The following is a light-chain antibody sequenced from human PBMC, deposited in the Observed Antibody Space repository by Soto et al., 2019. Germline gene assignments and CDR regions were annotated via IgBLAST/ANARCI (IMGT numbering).Light chain of an antibody. J-gene: IGLJ1*01. Sequence: QSVLTQPASVSGSPGQSITISCTGTNSDVGAYKPVSWYQHHPGKAPKLMIYDVSYRPSGVSNRFSGSRSGNTASLTISGLQPEDESDYYCSSSTTRGTRVFVTGTKVTVL. CDR3: SSSTTRGTRV. CDR2: DVS. V-gene: IGLV2-14*03. CDR1: NSDVGAYKP.